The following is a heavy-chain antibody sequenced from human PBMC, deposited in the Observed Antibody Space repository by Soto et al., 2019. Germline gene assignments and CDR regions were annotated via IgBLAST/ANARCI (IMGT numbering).Heavy chain of an antibody. CDR3: ARAYDFWSGSNNWFDP. V-gene: IGHV4-61*01. Sequence: SETLSLTCTVSGGSVSIGSYYWSCIRQPPGKGLEWIGYIYYSGSTNYNPSLKSRVTISVDTSKNQFSLKLSSVTAADTAVYYCARAYDFWSGSNNWFDPWGQGTLVTVSS. J-gene: IGHJ5*02. CDR2: IYYSGST. D-gene: IGHD3-3*01. CDR1: GGSVSIGSYY.